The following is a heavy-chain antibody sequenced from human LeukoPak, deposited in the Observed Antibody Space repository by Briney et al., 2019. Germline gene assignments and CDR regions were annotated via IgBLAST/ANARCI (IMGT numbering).Heavy chain of an antibody. CDR2: ISYDGSNK. Sequence: GGSLRLSCAASGFTFSSYAMHWVRQAPGKGLEWVAVISYDGSNKYYADSVKGRFTISRDNSKNTLHLQMNSLRAEDTAVYYCASPNYYDSSGSYDYWGQGTLVTVSS. J-gene: IGHJ4*02. D-gene: IGHD3-22*01. CDR3: ASPNYYDSSGSYDY. V-gene: IGHV3-30*04. CDR1: GFTFSSYA.